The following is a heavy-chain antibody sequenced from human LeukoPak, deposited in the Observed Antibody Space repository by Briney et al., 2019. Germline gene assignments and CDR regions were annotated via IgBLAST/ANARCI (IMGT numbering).Heavy chain of an antibody. D-gene: IGHD1-1*01. J-gene: IGHJ3*02. Sequence: GASVKVSCKASGGTFSSYAISWVQQAPGQGLEWMGGIIPIFGTANYAQKFQGRVTITADESTSTAYMELSSLRSEDTAVYYCARDTGSKTPGTIGATGDAFDIWGQGTMVTVSS. CDR1: GGTFSSYA. CDR2: IIPIFGTA. V-gene: IGHV1-69*13. CDR3: ARDTGSKTPGTIGATGDAFDI.